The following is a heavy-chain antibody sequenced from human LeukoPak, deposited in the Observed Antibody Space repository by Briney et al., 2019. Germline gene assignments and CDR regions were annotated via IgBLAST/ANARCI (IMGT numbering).Heavy chain of an antibody. J-gene: IGHJ6*03. CDR2: IKQDGSEK. V-gene: IGHV3-7*01. CDR3: ANKAGSTWGYYYYYYMDV. CDR1: GFTFSSYW. Sequence: GGSLRLSCAASGFTFSSYWMSWVRQAPGKGLEWVANIKQDGSEKYYVDSVKGRFTISRDNAKNSLYLQMNSLRAEDTAVYYCANKAGSTWGYYYYYYMDVWGKGTTVTVSS. D-gene: IGHD1-7*01.